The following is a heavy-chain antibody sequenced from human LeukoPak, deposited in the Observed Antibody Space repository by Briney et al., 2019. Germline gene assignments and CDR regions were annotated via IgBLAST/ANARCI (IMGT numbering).Heavy chain of an antibody. CDR2: IYYSGST. CDR1: GGSISSYY. J-gene: IGHJ4*02. Sequence: SETLSLTCTVSGGSISSYYWSWIWQPPGKGLEWIGYIYYSGSTNYNPSLKSRVTISVDTSKNQFSLKLSSVTAADTAVYYCARGYSYGVRYFDYWGQGTLVTVSS. D-gene: IGHD5-18*01. CDR3: ARGYSYGVRYFDY. V-gene: IGHV4-59*01.